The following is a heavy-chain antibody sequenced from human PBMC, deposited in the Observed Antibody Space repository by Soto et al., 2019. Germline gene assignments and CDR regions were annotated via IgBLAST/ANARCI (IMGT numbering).Heavy chain of an antibody. D-gene: IGHD3-22*01. V-gene: IGHV1-69*12. CDR2: IIPIFGTA. Sequence: QVQLVQSGAEVKKPGSSVKVSCKASGGTFSSYAISWVRQAPGQGLEWMGGIIPIFGTANYAQKFQGRVTITADESTSTAYMELSSLRSDDTAVYYCAYDSSGYYSYGMDVWGQGTTVTVSS. CDR1: GGTFSSYA. CDR3: AYDSSGYYSYGMDV. J-gene: IGHJ6*02.